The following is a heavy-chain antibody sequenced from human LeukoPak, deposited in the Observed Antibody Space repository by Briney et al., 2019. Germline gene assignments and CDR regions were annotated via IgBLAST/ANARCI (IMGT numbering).Heavy chain of an antibody. J-gene: IGHJ4*02. D-gene: IGHD1-26*01. CDR1: GGSISSYY. CDR3: ARQPYMLGAYYFDY. Sequence: PSETLSLTCIVSGGSISSYYWSRIRQPPGKGLEWIGYIFYSGDTNYNPSLKSRVTLSVDTSKNQFSLNLRSVTAADTAVYYCARQPYMLGAYYFDYWDQGTLVTVSS. CDR2: IFYSGDT. V-gene: IGHV4-59*08.